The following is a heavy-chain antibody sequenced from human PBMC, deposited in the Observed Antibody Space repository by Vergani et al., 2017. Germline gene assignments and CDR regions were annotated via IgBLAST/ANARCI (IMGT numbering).Heavy chain of an antibody. CDR2: IYYSGST. D-gene: IGHD1-26*01. V-gene: IGHV4-39*01. J-gene: IGHJ5*02. CDR3: ARALFVSVDDAFILHSLNWFDP. CDR1: GGSISSSSYY. Sequence: QLQLQESGPGLVKPSETLSLTCTVSGGSISSSSYYWGWIRQPPGKGLEWLVSIYYSGSTYYNPSLKSRVTISVDTSKNQFSLKLSSVTAADTAVYYCARALFVSVDDAFILHSLNWFDPWGQGTLVTVSS.